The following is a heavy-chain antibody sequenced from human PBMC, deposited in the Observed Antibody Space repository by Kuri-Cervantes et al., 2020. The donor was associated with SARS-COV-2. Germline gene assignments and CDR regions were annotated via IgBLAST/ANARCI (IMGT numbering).Heavy chain of an antibody. V-gene: IGHV3-74*01. CDR2: INSDGSST. CDR1: GFTFSSYW. CDR3: ARDQHYYDSSGYYPYYFDY. D-gene: IGHD3-22*01. J-gene: IGHJ4*02. Sequence: GGSLRLSCAASGFTFSSYWMRWVRQAPGKGLVWVSRINSDGSSTSYADSVKGRFTISRDNAKNTLYLQMNSLRAEDTAVYYCARDQHYYDSSGYYPYYFDYWGQGTLVTVSS.